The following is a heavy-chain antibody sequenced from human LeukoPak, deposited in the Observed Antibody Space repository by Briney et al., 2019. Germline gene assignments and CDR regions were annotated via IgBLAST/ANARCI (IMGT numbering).Heavy chain of an antibody. CDR3: ARDLLAAAGTDY. J-gene: IGHJ4*02. CDR1: GFTFSSYW. D-gene: IGHD6-13*01. Sequence: GGSLRLSCAASGFTFSSYWMHWVRQAPGKGLVWVSRINSAGTSTSYADSVKGRFTISRDNAKNTLYLQMNSLRAEDTAVYYCARDLLAAAGTDYWGQGTLVTVSS. CDR2: INSAGTST. V-gene: IGHV3-74*01.